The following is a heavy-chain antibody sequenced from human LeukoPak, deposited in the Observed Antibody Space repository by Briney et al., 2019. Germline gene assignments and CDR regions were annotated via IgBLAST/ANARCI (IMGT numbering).Heavy chain of an antibody. J-gene: IGHJ5*02. V-gene: IGHV3-23*01. CDR2: ISGGGGNT. Sequence: GGSLRLSCAASGSTFSSYAMSWVRQAPGKGLEWVSGISGGGGNTFYADSVKGRFTISRDNSKNTLYLQMSSLRAEDTAVYYCAKVGYCSSTGCMSWGRGTLVTVSS. CDR1: GSTFSSYA. D-gene: IGHD2-2*01. CDR3: AKVGYCSSTGCMS.